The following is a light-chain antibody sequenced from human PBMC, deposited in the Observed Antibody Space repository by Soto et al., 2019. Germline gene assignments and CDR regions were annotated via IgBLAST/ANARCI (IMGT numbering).Light chain of an antibody. CDR1: SSDVGGYTY. CDR3: SSYRTSSTAVL. J-gene: IGLJ2*01. CDR2: DVS. V-gene: IGLV2-14*01. Sequence: QSVLTQPASVSGSPGQSIAISCTGTSSDVGGYTYVSWYQQHPGKAPKLMIYDVSNRPSGVSDRSLWSKSGNTASLTTSGLQAEDVADYYCSSYRTSSTAVLFGGGTKLAV.